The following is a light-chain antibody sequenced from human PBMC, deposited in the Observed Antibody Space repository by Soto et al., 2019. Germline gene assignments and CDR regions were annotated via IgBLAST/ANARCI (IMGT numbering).Light chain of an antibody. Sequence: EIVLTQSPATLSLSPGERATLSCRTSQSVGSYLVWFQQKPGQAPRLLIYDASTKAAGIAARFSGSGSGTDFTLTISSLEPEDFAVYYCQQRSNLPLTFGQGTKLEI. V-gene: IGKV3-11*01. J-gene: IGKJ2*01. CDR1: QSVGSY. CDR2: DAS. CDR3: QQRSNLPLT.